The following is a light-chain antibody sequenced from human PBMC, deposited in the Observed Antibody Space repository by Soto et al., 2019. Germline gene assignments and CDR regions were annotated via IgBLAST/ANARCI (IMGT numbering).Light chain of an antibody. CDR3: AARDDSLSGHWV. CDR2: RNN. V-gene: IGLV1-47*01. CDR1: SSNIGSEY. J-gene: IGLJ3*02. Sequence: QSVLTQPPSASGTPGHRVTISWSGSSSNIGSEYVVWYQHLPGTAPKLLIYRNNQRPSGVPDRFAGSKSGTSASLDISGLRSEDEADYYCAARDDSLSGHWVFGGGTKLTVL.